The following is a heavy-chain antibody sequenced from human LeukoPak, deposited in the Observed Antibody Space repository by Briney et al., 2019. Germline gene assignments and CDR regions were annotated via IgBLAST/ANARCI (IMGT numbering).Heavy chain of an antibody. J-gene: IGHJ4*02. CDR1: GYRSTNYW. D-gene: IGHD3-22*01. Sequence: GESLKISCKGSGYRSTNYWIAWVRQLPGKGLEWMGTIYPGDSDTRYSPSFQGQVTFSADKSISTAYLQWDSLRASDTAMYYCASSRCYYDSSGHLFHYWGQGTLVTVSS. CDR2: IYPGDSDT. V-gene: IGHV5-51*01. CDR3: ASSRCYYDSSGHLFHY.